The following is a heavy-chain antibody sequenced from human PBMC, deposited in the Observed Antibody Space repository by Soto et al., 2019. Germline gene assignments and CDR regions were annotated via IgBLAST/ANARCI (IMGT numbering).Heavy chain of an antibody. J-gene: IGHJ4*01. Sequence: GGSLRLSCSASGFTISNYWMTWARQAPGLGLEWVANIRRDGTEIHYMDSVKGRFTIAVDTSKNQLSLELNSVTAADTAVYYCARSTIAPHLFMYPFDSWGQGTLVTVS. CDR3: ARSTIAPHLFMYPFDS. D-gene: IGHD6-6*01. V-gene: IGHV3-7*04. CDR1: GFTISNYW. CDR2: IRRDGTEI.